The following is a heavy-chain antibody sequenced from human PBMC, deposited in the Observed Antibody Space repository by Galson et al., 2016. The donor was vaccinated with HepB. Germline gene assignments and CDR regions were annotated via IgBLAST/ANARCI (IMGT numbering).Heavy chain of an antibody. CDR2: LAASGGGA. J-gene: IGHJ4*02. D-gene: IGHD2-8*02. CDR3: AKPGGYNLGPFDF. CDR1: AFTFNNDA. V-gene: IGHV3-23*01. Sequence: SLRLSCASSAFTFNNDAMNWVRQASGKGLDWVSVLAASGGGANYAGSVKGRFTVARDISENILYRQMSNMRVEDSAVYYCAKPGGYNLGPFDFWGQGTLVAVSS.